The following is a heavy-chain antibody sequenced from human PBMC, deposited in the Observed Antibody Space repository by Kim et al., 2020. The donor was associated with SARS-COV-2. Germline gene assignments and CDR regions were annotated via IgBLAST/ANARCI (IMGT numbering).Heavy chain of an antibody. Sequence: SETLSLTCAVHGGSLSGYYWNWIRQSPEKGLEWIGDINLGGRTNYNPSLKSRVTISIDTSKSQFSLNLTSVTAADTAIYYCARGSSAVAMHYWGQGTLVTVYS. D-gene: IGHD6-19*01. CDR2: INLGGRT. CDR1: GGSLSGYY. CDR3: ARGSSAVAMHY. V-gene: IGHV4-34*01. J-gene: IGHJ4*02.